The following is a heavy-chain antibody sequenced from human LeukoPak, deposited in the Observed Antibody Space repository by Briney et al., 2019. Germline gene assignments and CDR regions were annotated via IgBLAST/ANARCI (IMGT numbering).Heavy chain of an antibody. J-gene: IGHJ6*03. V-gene: IGHV5-51*01. Sequence: GESLKISCKGSGYSFTSYWIGWVRQMPGKGLEWMGIIYPGDSDTRYSPSFQGQVTISADKSISTAYLQWSSLKVSDTAMYYCATSTSGYPYYYYYYYMDVWGKGTTVTVSS. CDR2: IYPGDSDT. CDR3: ATSTSGYPYYYYYYYMDV. D-gene: IGHD5-12*01. CDR1: GYSFTSYW.